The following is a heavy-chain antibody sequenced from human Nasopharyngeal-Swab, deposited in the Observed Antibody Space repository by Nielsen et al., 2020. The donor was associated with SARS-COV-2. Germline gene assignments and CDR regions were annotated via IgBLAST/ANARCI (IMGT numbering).Heavy chain of an antibody. J-gene: IGHJ5*02. Sequence: GGSLRLSCAASGFTFSDYYMSWIRQAPGKGLEWVSYISSGGSIIYTADSVKGRFTISRDNAKNSLYLLMNSLRAEDTAVYYCAREYSSGWYGRWFDPWGQGTLVTVSS. CDR3: AREYSSGWYGRWFDP. V-gene: IGHV3-11*01. CDR2: ISSGGSII. CDR1: GFTFSDYY. D-gene: IGHD6-19*01.